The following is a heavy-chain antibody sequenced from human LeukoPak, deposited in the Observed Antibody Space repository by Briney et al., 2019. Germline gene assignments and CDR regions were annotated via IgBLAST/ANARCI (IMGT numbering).Heavy chain of an antibody. CDR2: ISSSSSYI. J-gene: IGHJ6*02. CDR3: ARDIVVVVAATVFHYYYGMDV. CDR1: GFTFSSYS. V-gene: IGHV3-21*01. D-gene: IGHD2-15*01. Sequence: GGSLRLSCAASGFTFSSYSMTWVRQAPGKGLEWVSSISSSSSYIYYADSVKGRFTISRDNAKNSLYLQMNSLRAEDTAVYYCARDIVVVVAATVFHYYYGMDVWGQGTTVTVSS.